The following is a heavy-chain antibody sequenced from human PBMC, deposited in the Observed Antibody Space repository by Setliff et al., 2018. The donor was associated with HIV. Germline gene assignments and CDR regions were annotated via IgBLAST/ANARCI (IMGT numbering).Heavy chain of an antibody. J-gene: IGHJ4*02. D-gene: IGHD3-22*01. Sequence: ASVKVSCKASGYTFTSYAMHWVRQAPGQRLEWMGWINAGNGNTKYSQEFQGRVTITRDTSASTAYMDLSRLRSDDTAVYYCAKNYFDTSGWSAVDYWGQGTLVTVSS. V-gene: IGHV1-3*01. CDR1: GYTFTSYA. CDR3: AKNYFDTSGWSAVDY. CDR2: INAGNGNT.